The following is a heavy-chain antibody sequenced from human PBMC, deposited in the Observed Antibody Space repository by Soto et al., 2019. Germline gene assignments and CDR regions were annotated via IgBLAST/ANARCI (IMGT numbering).Heavy chain of an antibody. V-gene: IGHV3-23*01. CDR1: GLTFSSYA. D-gene: IGHD1-1*01. J-gene: IGHJ6*03. Sequence: EVQLLESGGGLVQPGGSLRLSCAASGLTFSSYAMSWVRQAPGKGLEWVSAISGSGGSTYYADSVKGRFTISRDNSKNTLYLQMNSLRAEDTAVYYCAKSPGKESPHAYYYYYMDVWGKGTTVTVSS. CDR3: AKSPGKESPHAYYYYYMDV. CDR2: ISGSGGST.